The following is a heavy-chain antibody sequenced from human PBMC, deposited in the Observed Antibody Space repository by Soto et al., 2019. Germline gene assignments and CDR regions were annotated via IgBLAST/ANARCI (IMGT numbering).Heavy chain of an antibody. CDR2: IYYTGTT. V-gene: IGHV4-61*01. D-gene: IGHD2-15*01. J-gene: IGHJ5*02. CDR3: ARDNPSPSKYSPAGWLDP. CDR1: GYYITSGSYF. Sequence: PSETLSLTCNVTGYYITSGSYFWSWIRQPPGKGLEWIGYIYYTGTTSYNPSLGGRATISLDTSKTQFSLKLTSVTAADAAVYFCARDNPSPSKYSPAGWLDPCGQGTVVTVSS.